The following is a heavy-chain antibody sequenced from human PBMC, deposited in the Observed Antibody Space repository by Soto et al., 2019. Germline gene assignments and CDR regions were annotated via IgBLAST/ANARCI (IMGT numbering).Heavy chain of an antibody. J-gene: IGHJ4*02. CDR1: GGTFSSYA. CDR2: IIPIFGTA. Sequence: QVQLVQSGAEVKKPGSSVKVSCKASGGTFSSYAISWVRQAPGQGLEWMGGIIPIFGTANYAQKFQGRVTITADESTSTAYMELSSLRSEDTAVYYCARPRGYCSGGSCYTTFPFDYWGQGNLVTVSS. CDR3: ARPRGYCSGGSCYTTFPFDY. V-gene: IGHV1-69*01. D-gene: IGHD2-15*01.